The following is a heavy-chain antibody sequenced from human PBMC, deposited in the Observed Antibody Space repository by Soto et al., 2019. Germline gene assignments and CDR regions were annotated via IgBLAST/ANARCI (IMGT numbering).Heavy chain of an antibody. V-gene: IGHV4-59*01. J-gene: IGHJ4*02. CDR3: ARGGWKLFAY. Sequence: PSETLSLTCTVSGGSISSYYWSWIRQPPGKGLEWIGYIYYSGSTNYNPSLKSRVTISVDTSKNQFSLKQFSLKLSSVTAADTAVYYCARGGWKLFAYWGQGTLVTVSS. CDR2: IYYSGST. D-gene: IGHD6-19*01. CDR1: GGSISSYY.